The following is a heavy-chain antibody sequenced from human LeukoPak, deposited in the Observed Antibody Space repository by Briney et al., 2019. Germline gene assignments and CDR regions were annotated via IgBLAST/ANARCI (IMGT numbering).Heavy chain of an antibody. CDR3: ATGGYDSSGLYFDY. J-gene: IGHJ4*02. CDR2: FDPEDGET. CDR1: GYTLTELS. Sequence: ASVKVSCTVSGYTLTELSVHWVRQAPGKGLEWMGTFDPEDGETIYAQKFQGRVTMTEDTSTDTAYMELSSLRPEDAAVYYCATGGYDSSGLYFDYWGQGTLVTVSS. D-gene: IGHD3-22*01. V-gene: IGHV1-24*01.